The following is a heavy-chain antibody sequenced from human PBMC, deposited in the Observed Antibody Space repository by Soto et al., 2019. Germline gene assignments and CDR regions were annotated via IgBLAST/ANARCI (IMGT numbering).Heavy chain of an antibody. J-gene: IGHJ6*02. V-gene: IGHV1-18*01. D-gene: IGHD3-10*02. CDR3: ARVSVRGVMGYYYGMDV. Sequence: QVQLVQSGAEVKKPGASVKVSCKASGYTFTSYGISWVRQAPGQGLEWMGWISAYNCNTNYAQTLQGRVTMTTDTSTSTAYMELRSLRSDDTAVYYCARVSVRGVMGYYYGMDVRGQGTTVTVSS. CDR1: GYTFTSYG. CDR2: ISAYNCNT.